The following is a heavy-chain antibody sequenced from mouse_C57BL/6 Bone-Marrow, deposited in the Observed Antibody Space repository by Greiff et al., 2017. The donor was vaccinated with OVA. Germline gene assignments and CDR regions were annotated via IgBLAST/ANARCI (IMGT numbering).Heavy chain of an antibody. J-gene: IGHJ2*01. CDR3: ASGPYYYGSNYVNY. Sequence: QVQLQQPGAELVRPGSSVKLSCKASGYTFTSYWMHWVKQRPIQGLEWIGNIDPSDSETHYNQKFQDKATLTVDKSSSTAYMQLSSLTSEDSAVYFCASGPYYYGSNYVNYWGQGTTLTVSS. V-gene: IGHV1-52*01. CDR2: IDPSDSET. D-gene: IGHD1-1*01. CDR1: GYTFTSYW.